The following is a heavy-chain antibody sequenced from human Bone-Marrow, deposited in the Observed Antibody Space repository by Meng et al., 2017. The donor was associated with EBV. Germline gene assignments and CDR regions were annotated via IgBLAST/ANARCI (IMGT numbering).Heavy chain of an antibody. Sequence: VQPVESGGGLVKPWGSLRLSCAASGFPCSTYSMNWVRQAPGKGLEWVSSISSDSSYIHYADSVKGRFTISRDNAKNSLYLQTNSLRAEDTAVYYCARDRSYYDSSGYYYISWFDYWGQGTLVTVSS. D-gene: IGHD3-22*01. CDR2: ISSDSSYI. J-gene: IGHJ4*02. V-gene: IGHV3-21*01. CDR1: GFPCSTYS. CDR3: ARDRSYYDSSGYYYISWFDY.